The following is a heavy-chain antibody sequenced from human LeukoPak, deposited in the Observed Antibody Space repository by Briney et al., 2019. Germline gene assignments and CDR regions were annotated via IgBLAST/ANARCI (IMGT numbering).Heavy chain of an antibody. CDR2: IGGSGGST. J-gene: IGHJ4*02. V-gene: IGHV3-23*01. Sequence: PGGSLRLSCAASGFTFSSYAMSWVRQAPGKGLEWVSAIGGSGGSTYYADFVKGRFTISRDNSKNTLYLQMNSLKTEDTAVYYCTTDPYYYDSSDQDYFDYWGQGTLVTVSS. CDR3: TTDPYYYDSSDQDYFDY. D-gene: IGHD3-22*01. CDR1: GFTFSSYA.